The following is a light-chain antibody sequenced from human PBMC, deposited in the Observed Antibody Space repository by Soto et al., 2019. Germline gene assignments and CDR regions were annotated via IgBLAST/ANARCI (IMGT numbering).Light chain of an antibody. Sequence: EVVLTQSPGTVSLSPGERATLSCRASQSVSSSYLAWYQHKRGQAPRLLMYGASSRATGVPDRFSGWGSGTDFTLTISRLEPEDFAVYYCHQYGTSPQTFGQGTKVDI. CDR3: HQYGTSPQT. J-gene: IGKJ1*01. CDR1: QSVSSSY. CDR2: GAS. V-gene: IGKV3-20*01.